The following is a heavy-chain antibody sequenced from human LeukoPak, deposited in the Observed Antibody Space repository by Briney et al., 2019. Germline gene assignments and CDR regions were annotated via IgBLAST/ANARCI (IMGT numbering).Heavy chain of an antibody. V-gene: IGHV1-2*02. CDR2: INPNSGGT. CDR3: ARGRAYDSSGYLDY. J-gene: IGHJ4*02. D-gene: IGHD3-22*01. CDR1: GYTFTSYY. Sequence: ASVKVSCNASGYTFTSYYMHWVRQAPGQGLEWMGWINPNSGGTNYAQKLQGRVTITRDTSISTAYMELSRLRSDDTAGYYCARGRAYDSSGYLDYWGQGTLVTVSS.